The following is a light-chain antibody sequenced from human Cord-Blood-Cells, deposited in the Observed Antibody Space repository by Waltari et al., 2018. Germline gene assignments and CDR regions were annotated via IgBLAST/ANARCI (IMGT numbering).Light chain of an antibody. V-gene: IGLV2-14*01. Sequence: QSALPPPASLSGSPGQPITISCTATSTHVGGYNYVSWYQQHQGKAPKLMIYDVCNPPSWVSNRFSGSNAGNSASLTISGLQAEDEADYYCSSYTSGSTVVFGGGTKLTVL. CDR1: STHVGGYNY. J-gene: IGLJ2*01. CDR2: DVC. CDR3: SSYTSGSTVV.